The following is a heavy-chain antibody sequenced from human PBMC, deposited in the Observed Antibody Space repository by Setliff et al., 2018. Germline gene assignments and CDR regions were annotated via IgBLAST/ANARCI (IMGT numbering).Heavy chain of an antibody. J-gene: IGHJ6*03. D-gene: IGHD6-19*01. V-gene: IGHV4-4*02. CDR1: GVSVNSLTW. CDR3: VRTDYSDGRYSMDV. CDR2: IYHTGSTTY. Sequence: SETLSLTCAVSGVSVNSLTWWSWVRQSPGKGLEWIGHIYHTGSTTYSYNPSLKSRVTISVDTSKNQFSLKLNSVTAADTAVYYCVRTDYSDGRYSMDVWGKGTTVTVSS.